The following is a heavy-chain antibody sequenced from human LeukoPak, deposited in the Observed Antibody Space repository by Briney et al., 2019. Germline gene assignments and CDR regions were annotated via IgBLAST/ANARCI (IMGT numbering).Heavy chain of an antibody. J-gene: IGHJ4*02. CDR3: AREYTLYRSGWFLDY. CDR2: IDYSGRT. V-gene: IGHV4-39*07. D-gene: IGHD6-19*01. Sequence: SETLSLTCAVSGDSSSSSIYYWGWIRQPPGKGLEWIGSIDYSGRTYYNPSLKSRATISLDTSKNQFSLKLTSVTAADTAVYYCAREYTLYRSGWFLDYWGQGTVVTVSS. CDR1: GDSSSSSIYY.